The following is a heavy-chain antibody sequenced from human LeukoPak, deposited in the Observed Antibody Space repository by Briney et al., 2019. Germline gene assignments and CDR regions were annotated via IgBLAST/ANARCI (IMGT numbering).Heavy chain of an antibody. CDR3: TTDSLVMNY. V-gene: IGHV3-15*01. J-gene: IGHJ4*02. Sequence: GGSLRLSCTASGFTFTSCAMNWVRQAPGKGLEWVGRIKSKNDGGTTDYAAPVKGRFTISRDDSRNTLYLQMNSLKTEDTAMYYCTTDSLVMNYWGQGTLVTVSS. D-gene: IGHD2-21*01. CDR2: IKSKNDGGTT. CDR1: GFTFTSCA.